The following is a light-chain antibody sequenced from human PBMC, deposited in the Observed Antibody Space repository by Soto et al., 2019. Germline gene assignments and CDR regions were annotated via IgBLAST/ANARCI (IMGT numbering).Light chain of an antibody. CDR2: DAS. J-gene: IGKJ4*01. CDR3: QQYGHSPPLT. V-gene: IGKV3-20*01. CDR1: QSVSARY. Sequence: EIVLTQSPDTLSLSPGERATLSCRASQSVSARYLVWDQQKRGQAPRLLIYDASNRATGIPDRFSGSGSGTECTLTISRLEPEDSAIFFCQQYGHSPPLTFGGGSKVESK.